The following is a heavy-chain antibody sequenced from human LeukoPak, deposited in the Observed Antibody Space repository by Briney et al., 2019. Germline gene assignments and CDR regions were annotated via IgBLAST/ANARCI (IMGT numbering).Heavy chain of an antibody. CDR3: ARSSSGWYGRGAFDI. J-gene: IGHJ3*02. Sequence: SETLSLTCAVSGGSISSSNWWSWVRQPPGKGLEWIGEIYHSGSTNYNPSLKSRVTISVDTSKNQFSLKLSSVTAADTAVYYCARSSSGWYGRGAFDIWGQGTMVTVSS. D-gene: IGHD6-19*01. CDR1: GGSISSSNW. CDR2: IYHSGST. V-gene: IGHV4-4*02.